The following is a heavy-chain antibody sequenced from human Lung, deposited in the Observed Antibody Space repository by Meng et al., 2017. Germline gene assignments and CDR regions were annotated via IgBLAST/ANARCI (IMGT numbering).Heavy chain of an antibody. CDR2: INHSGST. CDR3: ARGPTTMAHDFDY. CDR1: GGSFSDYY. D-gene: IGHD4-11*01. Sequence: QVQLTQGGGGLLKPSETLSLTCVVPGGSFSDYYWSWIRQPPGKGLEWIGEINHSGSTNYNPSLESRATISVDTSQDNLSLKLSSVTAADSAVYYCARGPTTMAHDFDYWGQGTLVTVSS. V-gene: IGHV4-34*01. J-gene: IGHJ4*02.